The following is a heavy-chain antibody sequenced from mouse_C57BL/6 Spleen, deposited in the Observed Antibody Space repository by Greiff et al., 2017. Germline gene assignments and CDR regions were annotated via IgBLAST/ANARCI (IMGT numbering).Heavy chain of an antibody. CDR2: IYPGSGST. CDR1: GFTFTSYW. V-gene: IGHV1-55*01. CDR3: ASGGKWFAY. J-gene: IGHJ3*01. Sequence: QVHVKQPGAELVKPGASVKMSCTASGFTFTSYWITWVKQRPGQGLEWIGDIYPGSGSTNYNEKLKSKATLTVDTSSNTAYMQLSSLTAEDTAVYYCASGGKWFAYWGQGTLVTVSA.